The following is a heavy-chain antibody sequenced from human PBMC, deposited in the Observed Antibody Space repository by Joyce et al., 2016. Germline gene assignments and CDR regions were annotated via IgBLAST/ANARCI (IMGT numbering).Heavy chain of an antibody. J-gene: IGHJ5*02. CDR3: ATEDGRFGVLDP. CDR1: GYTLTEFS. CDR2: FDPEDGET. Sequence: QVQLVQSGAEVKKPGASVKVSCKVSGYTLTEFSIHWVRQAPGKGLEWMGRFDPEDGETSSAQRFQGRVTMTADTSSDTTYMEVSSLRSEDTAVYHCATEDGRFGVLDPWGQGTLVTVSS. V-gene: IGHV1-24*01. D-gene: IGHD3-10*01.